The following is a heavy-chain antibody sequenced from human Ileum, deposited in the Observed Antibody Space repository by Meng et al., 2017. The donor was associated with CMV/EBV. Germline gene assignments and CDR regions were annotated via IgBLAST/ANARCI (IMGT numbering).Heavy chain of an antibody. CDR1: AGSISSCC. D-gene: IGHD6-13*01. Sequence: RLQESGPGLVQPSEPLSLTGTVSAGSISSCCFSWIRQPPGKELEWIGYPCSNGAYNYNPLLKSRVTISVETSKNQFSLKLSSVTAADMAMYYCALRLSADGTFHHWGQGTLVTVSS. CDR2: PCSNGAY. CDR3: ALRLSADGTFHH. J-gene: IGHJ1*01. V-gene: IGHV4-59*01.